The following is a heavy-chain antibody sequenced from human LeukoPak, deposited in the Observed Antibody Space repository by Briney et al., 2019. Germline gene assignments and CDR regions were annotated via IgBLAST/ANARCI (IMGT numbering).Heavy chain of an antibody. Sequence: GGSQRLSCAASGFTFSDYYMSWIRQAPGKGLEWVSYISSSGSTIYYADSVKGRFTISRDNAKNSLYLQMNSLRAEDTAVYYCARDLDSSSINWFDPWGQGTLVTVSS. J-gene: IGHJ5*02. CDR2: ISSSGSTI. CDR3: ARDLDSSSINWFDP. CDR1: GFTFSDYY. D-gene: IGHD6-13*01. V-gene: IGHV3-11*04.